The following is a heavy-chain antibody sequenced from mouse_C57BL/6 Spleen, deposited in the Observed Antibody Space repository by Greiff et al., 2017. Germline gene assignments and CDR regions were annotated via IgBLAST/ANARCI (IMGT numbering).Heavy chain of an antibody. CDR2: IYPGSGST. CDR3: ARATYYSNYGCYYLDY. J-gene: IGHJ2*01. Sequence: QVQLQQPGAELVKPGASVKMSCKASGYTFTSYWITWVKQRPGQGLEWIGDIYPGSGSTNYNEKFKSKDTLTVDTSSSTAYMQRSSLTSEDSAVYYCARATYYSNYGCYYLDYWGQGTTLTVSS. CDR1: GYTFTSYW. V-gene: IGHV1-55*01. D-gene: IGHD2-5*01.